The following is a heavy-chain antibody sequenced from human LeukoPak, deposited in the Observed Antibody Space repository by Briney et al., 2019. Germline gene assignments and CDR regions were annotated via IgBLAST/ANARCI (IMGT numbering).Heavy chain of an antibody. CDR3: VKASGMQLWSGHFES. J-gene: IGHJ4*02. CDR2: INWKGDHL. D-gene: IGHD5-18*01. Sequence: GGSLTLSCSASGFDFDDYALHWIRQSPGKGLDWVAGINWKGDHLAYAESVKGRFTISRDNAKNSLLLQMSVVTSEDMALYYCVKASGMQLWSGHFESWGQGTLVTVSS. CDR1: GFDFDDYA. V-gene: IGHV3-9*03.